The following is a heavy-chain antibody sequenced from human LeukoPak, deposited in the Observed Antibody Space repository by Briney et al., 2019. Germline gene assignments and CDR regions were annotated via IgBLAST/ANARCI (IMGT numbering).Heavy chain of an antibody. V-gene: IGHV3-30-3*01. Sequence: GGSLRLSGAASGFTFSNYATHWVRQAPGKGLEWVAVISYDGSNKYYADSVKGRFTISRDNSKNTLYLQMNSLRAEDTAVYYCARDRTTPSIAVAGTPDYWGQGTLVIVSS. D-gene: IGHD6-19*01. CDR1: GFTFSNYA. J-gene: IGHJ4*02. CDR3: ARDRTTPSIAVAGTPDY. CDR2: ISYDGSNK.